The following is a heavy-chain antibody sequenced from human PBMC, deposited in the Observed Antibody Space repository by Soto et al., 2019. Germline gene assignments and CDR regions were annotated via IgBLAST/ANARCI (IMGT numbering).Heavy chain of an antibody. CDR1: GFSIRTSGMY. V-gene: IGHV2-70*01. J-gene: IGHJ3*01. CDR3: ARRAMRIHYAFAL. D-gene: IGHD2-2*01. CDR2: INWNDDK. Sequence: YGPPMVNPTQTLTLTCTFSGFSIRTSGMYVSWIRQPPGKALEWLAFINWNDDKYYNTSLKTRLRISKDASKSQVVLTMTNVAPVDTAPYYRARRAMRIHYAFALCGQ.